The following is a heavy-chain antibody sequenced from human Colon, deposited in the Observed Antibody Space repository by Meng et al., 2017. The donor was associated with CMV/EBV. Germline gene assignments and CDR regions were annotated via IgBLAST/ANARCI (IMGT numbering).Heavy chain of an antibody. Sequence: NVSCKGAGYNFATYWIAWVRQMPGKGLEWMGIIYPGDSDTRYSPSFQGQVTISADKSISTAYLQWSSLKASDTAMYYCASSGDLDAFDIWGQGTMVTVSS. CDR1: GYNFATYW. V-gene: IGHV5-51*01. CDR3: ASSGDLDAFDI. CDR2: IYPGDSDT. D-gene: IGHD3-10*01. J-gene: IGHJ3*02.